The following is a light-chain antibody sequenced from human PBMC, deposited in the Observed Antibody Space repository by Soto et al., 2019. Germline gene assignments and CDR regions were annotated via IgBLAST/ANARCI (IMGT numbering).Light chain of an antibody. J-gene: IGKJ4*01. V-gene: IGKV3-20*01. CDR2: GAS. CDR3: QQYGSSPPVT. Sequence: EIVLAQSPGTLSLSRGERATLSCRASQSISSNYIAWYQQKPGQAPRLLIYGASSRASGIPDRFSGSGSVTDFTLTISRLEPEDFAVYYCQQYGSSPPVTFGGGTKVDIK. CDR1: QSISSNY.